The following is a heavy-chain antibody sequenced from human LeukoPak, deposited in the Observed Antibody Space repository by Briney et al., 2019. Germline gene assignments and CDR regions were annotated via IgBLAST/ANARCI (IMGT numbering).Heavy chain of an antibody. D-gene: IGHD5-18*01. CDR2: TYYRSKLYN. CDR1: GDSVSSNSVA. Sequence: SQTLSLTCAISGDSVSSNSVAWDWLRQSPSRGLEWLGRTYYRSKLYNDYAVSVKSLITINPDTSENHFSLQLNSVTPEDTAVYYCARGYGYYFDYWGQGTLVTVSS. J-gene: IGHJ4*02. V-gene: IGHV6-1*01. CDR3: ARGYGYYFDY.